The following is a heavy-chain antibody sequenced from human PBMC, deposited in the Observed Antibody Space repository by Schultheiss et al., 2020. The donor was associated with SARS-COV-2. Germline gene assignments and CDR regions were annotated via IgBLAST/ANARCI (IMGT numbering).Heavy chain of an antibody. J-gene: IGHJ6*02. CDR2: ISSSTTI. Sequence: GGSLRLSCAASGFTFSDYYMNWVRQAPGKGLEWVSSISSSTTIYYADSVKGRFTISRDNAKNSLYLQMNSLRAEDTAVYYCARDDSGYDYPYYYYGMDVWGQGTTVTVSS. CDR3: ARDDSGYDYPYYYYGMDV. D-gene: IGHD5-12*01. CDR1: GFTFSDYY. V-gene: IGHV3-69-1*01.